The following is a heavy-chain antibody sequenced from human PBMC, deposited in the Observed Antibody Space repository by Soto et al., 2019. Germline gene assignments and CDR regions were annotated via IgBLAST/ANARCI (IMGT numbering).Heavy chain of an antibody. D-gene: IGHD2-15*01. J-gene: IGHJ6*02. Sequence: QVQLVQSGAEVKKPGSSVKVSCKASGGTFSTYAISWVRQAPGQGLEWMGGIIPIFGTTNYAHKFQGRVTITADEFTSTTYMELSSLRSEDTAVYYCAGRLGSGHFYGMDVWGQGTTVTVSS. V-gene: IGHV1-69*12. CDR3: AGRLGSGHFYGMDV. CDR1: GGTFSTYA. CDR2: IIPIFGTT.